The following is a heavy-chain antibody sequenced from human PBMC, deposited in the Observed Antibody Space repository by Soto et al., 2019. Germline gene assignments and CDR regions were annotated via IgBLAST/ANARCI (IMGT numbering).Heavy chain of an antibody. CDR3: ARDRRGRLGYYYGMDV. CDR2: ISAYNGNT. CDR1: GYTFTSYG. Sequence: ASVKVSGKAAGYTFTSYGISWVRQAPGQGLEWMGWISAYNGNTNYAQKLQGRVTMTTDTSTSTAYMELRSLRSDDTAVYYCARDRRGRLGYYYGMDVWGQGTTVTVSS. V-gene: IGHV1-18*04. J-gene: IGHJ6*02. D-gene: IGHD3-16*01.